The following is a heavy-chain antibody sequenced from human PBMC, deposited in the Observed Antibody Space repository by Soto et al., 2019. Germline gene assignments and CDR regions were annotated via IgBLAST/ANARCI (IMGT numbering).Heavy chain of an antibody. CDR2: INHSGRT. CDR3: AVNSGNYNFDN. J-gene: IGHJ4*02. Sequence: QVQLRESGPGLVKPSQTLSLTCSVSGVSISSGDYYWSWIRQSPGRGLEWIAYINHSGRTYYSPSLKSRVTVSINMSKNQFSLRLTSVTAADTANYYCAVNSGNYNFDNWGQGTLVTVSS. V-gene: IGHV4-30-4*01. D-gene: IGHD1-26*01. CDR1: GVSISSGDYY.